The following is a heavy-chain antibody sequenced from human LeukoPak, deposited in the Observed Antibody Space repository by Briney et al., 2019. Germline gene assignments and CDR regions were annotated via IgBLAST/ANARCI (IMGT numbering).Heavy chain of an antibody. CDR2: INPNSGDT. CDR1: GYSFTGYY. V-gene: IGHV1-2*02. Sequence: ASVKVSCKASGYSFTGYYMHWVRQAPGQGLEWMGWINPNSGDTNYAQKFQGRVTLTRDTSINTVYMELSRLRSDDTAVYYCIIMIRGVTSLRDDYWGQGTLVTVSS. CDR3: IIMIRGVTSLRDDY. D-gene: IGHD3-10*01. J-gene: IGHJ4*02.